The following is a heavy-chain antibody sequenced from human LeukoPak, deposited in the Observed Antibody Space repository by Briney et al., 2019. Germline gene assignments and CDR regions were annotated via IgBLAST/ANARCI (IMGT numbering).Heavy chain of an antibody. D-gene: IGHD3-10*01. CDR3: ARNGSGSYGY. CDR2: ISVYNGHT. J-gene: IGHJ4*02. Sequence: GASVKLSCKASGSSFTTSGISWVRQAPGQGLGWMGWISVYNGHTNYAQKLQGRVTMTTDTSTSTAYMELRSLTSDDTAVYYCARNGSGSYGYWGQGTLVIVSS. V-gene: IGHV1-18*01. CDR1: GSSFTTSG.